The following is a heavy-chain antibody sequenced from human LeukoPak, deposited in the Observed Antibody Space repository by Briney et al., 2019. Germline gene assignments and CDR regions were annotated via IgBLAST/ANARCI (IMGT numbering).Heavy chain of an antibody. CDR1: GFTFSSYA. CDR3: ARDGPNSGYFRY. CDR2: ISYDGSNK. D-gene: IGHD6-25*01. V-gene: IGHV3-30*04. J-gene: IGHJ4*02. Sequence: GRSLRLSCAASGFTFSSYAMHWVRQAPGKGLEWVAVISYDGSNKYYTDSVKGRFTISRDNSKNTLYLQMNSLRAEDTAVYYCARDGPNSGYFRYWGQGTLATVSS.